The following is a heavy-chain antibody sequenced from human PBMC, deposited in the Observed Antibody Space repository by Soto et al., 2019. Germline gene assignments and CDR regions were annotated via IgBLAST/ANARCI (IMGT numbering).Heavy chain of an antibody. CDR2: IRGSGGST. V-gene: IGHV3-23*01. J-gene: IGHJ4*02. Sequence: GESLKISCAASGFTFSSYAMSWVRQAPGKGLEWVSSIRGSGGSTQYADSVKGRFTISRDNAKNSLFLQMNSLRAEDTAVYYCARGRGAAADYFDFWGQGTLVTVSS. D-gene: IGHD6-13*01. CDR3: ARGRGAAADYFDF. CDR1: GFTFSSYA.